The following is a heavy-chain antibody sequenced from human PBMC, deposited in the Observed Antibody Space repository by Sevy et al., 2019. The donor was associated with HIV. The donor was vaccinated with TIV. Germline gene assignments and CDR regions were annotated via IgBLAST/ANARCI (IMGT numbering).Heavy chain of an antibody. Sequence: ASVKVSCKASGYTFTSYYMHWVRQAPGQGLEWMGIINPSGGSTSYAQKFQGRVTMTRDTSTSTVYMELSSLRSEDTAVYYCARDAPDMEYDYVWGGHQVVHYGMDVWGQGTTVTVSS. D-gene: IGHD3-16*01. CDR3: ARDAPDMEYDYVWGGHQVVHYGMDV. J-gene: IGHJ6*02. CDR2: INPSGGST. V-gene: IGHV1-46*01. CDR1: GYTFTSYY.